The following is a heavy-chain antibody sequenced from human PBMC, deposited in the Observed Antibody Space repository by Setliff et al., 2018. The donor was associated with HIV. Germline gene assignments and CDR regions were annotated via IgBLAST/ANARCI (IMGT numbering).Heavy chain of an antibody. CDR3: ARRGFVSAWYDQPIYFYYYMDV. J-gene: IGHJ6*03. V-gene: IGHV3-21*01. D-gene: IGHD6-19*01. Sequence: GGSLRLSCAASGFTFSSYSMNWVRQAPGKGLEWVSSISSSSSYIYYADSVKGRFTISRDNAKNSLYLQMNSLRAEDTAVYYCARRGFVSAWYDQPIYFYYYMDVWGKGTTVTVSS. CDR2: ISSSSSYI. CDR1: GFTFSSYS.